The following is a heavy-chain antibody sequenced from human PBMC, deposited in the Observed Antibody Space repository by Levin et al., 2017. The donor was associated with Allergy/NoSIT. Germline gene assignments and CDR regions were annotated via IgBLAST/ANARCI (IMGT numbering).Heavy chain of an antibody. D-gene: IGHD4-17*01. CDR2: IIPIFGTA. CDR1: GGTFSSYA. V-gene: IGHV1-69*06. J-gene: IGHJ5*02. Sequence: KISCKASGGTFSSYAISWVRQAPGQGLEWMGGIIPIFGTANYAQKFQGRVTITADKSTSTAYMELSSLRSEDTAVYYCAREGTSYGDYDWFDPWGQATLVTVSS. CDR3: AREGTSYGDYDWFDP.